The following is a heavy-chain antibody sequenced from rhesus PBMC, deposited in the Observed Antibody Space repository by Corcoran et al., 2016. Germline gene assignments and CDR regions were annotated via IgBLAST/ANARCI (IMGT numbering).Heavy chain of an antibody. CDR1: GGSVSSSNW. Sequence: QVQLQESGPGLVKPSETLSLTCAVPGGSVSSSNWWSWIRQPPGKGREWIGYISGSSGSTYYNPSLKSRVTISTDTSKNQFSLKLSSVTAADTAVYYCARDPGMENTVTTWDYWGQGVLVTVSS. D-gene: IGHD4-23*01. CDR2: ISGSSGST. CDR3: ARDPGMENTVTTWDY. V-gene: IGHV4-65*01. J-gene: IGHJ4*01.